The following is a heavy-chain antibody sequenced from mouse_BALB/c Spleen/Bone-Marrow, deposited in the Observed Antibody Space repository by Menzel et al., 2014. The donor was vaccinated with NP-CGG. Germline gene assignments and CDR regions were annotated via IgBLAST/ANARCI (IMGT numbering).Heavy chain of an antibody. CDR1: GFSLTRYG. D-gene: IGHD2-1*01. V-gene: IGHV2-6*02. CDR3: ARNGNFFAMDS. Sequence: VKLVESGPGLVAPSQRLSITCTLSGFSLTRYGVYWVRQPPGKGLEWLVVIWSDGSTTYNSALKSRLSITKDNSKSQVFLKMNSLQTDDTAMYYCARNGNFFAMDSWGQGTSVTVSS. CDR2: IWSDGST. J-gene: IGHJ4*01.